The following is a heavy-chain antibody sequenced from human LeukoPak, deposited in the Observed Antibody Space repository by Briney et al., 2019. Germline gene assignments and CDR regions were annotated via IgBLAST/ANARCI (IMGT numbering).Heavy chain of an antibody. CDR1: GYTFTSYY. D-gene: IGHD6-13*01. CDR2: INPSGGST. J-gene: IGHJ3*01. V-gene: IGHV1-46*01. CDR3: ARSPTSIAAAGVSGF. Sequence: GASVKVSCKASGYTFTSYYMHWVRQAPGQGLEWMGIINPSGGSTSYAQKFQGRVTMTRDTSTSTVYMELSSLRSEDTAVYYCARSPTSIAAAGVSGFWGQGTMVTVSS.